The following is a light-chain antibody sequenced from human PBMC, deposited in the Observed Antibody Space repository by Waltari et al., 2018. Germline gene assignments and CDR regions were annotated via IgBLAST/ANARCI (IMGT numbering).Light chain of an antibody. CDR2: WAS. CDR1: QSLLYTSNNMNY. CDR3: QQYYSSPTWT. Sequence: DIVMTQSPDSLALSLGERATINCKSSQSLLYTSNNMNYLAWYQQKPGQPPQLLIYWASTRESGVPDRFSGSGSGTDFTLTISSLQAEDVAVYYCQQYYSSPTWTFGQGTKVEIK. V-gene: IGKV4-1*01. J-gene: IGKJ1*01.